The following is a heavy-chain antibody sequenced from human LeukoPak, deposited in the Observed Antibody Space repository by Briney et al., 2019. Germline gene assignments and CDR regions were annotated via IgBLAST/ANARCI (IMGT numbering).Heavy chain of an antibody. V-gene: IGHV3-43*01. CDR3: ARGSRSGWVYFDY. CDR2: ISRNGVAT. J-gene: IGHJ4*02. Sequence: PGGSLRLSCEASGLSIGDYTMHWVRQVPGKGLEWVSLISRNGVATKYADSVRGRFIVSRDNSKNSLYLQMNSLRAEDTAVYYCARGSRSGWVYFDYWGQGTLVTVSS. CDR1: GLSIGDYT. D-gene: IGHD6-19*01.